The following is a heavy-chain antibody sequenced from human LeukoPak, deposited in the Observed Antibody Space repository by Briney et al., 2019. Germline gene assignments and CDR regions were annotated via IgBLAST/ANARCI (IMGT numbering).Heavy chain of an antibody. Sequence: GGSLRLSCAASGFTFSTYWMSWVRQAPGKGLEWVANIKQDGSEKYYVDSVKGRFTISRDNAKNSLYLQMNSLRAEDTAVYYCARVTVTTNNYFDYWGQGTLVTVSS. CDR2: IKQDGSEK. V-gene: IGHV3-7*01. CDR3: ARVTVTTNNYFDY. D-gene: IGHD4-17*01. CDR1: GFTFSTYW. J-gene: IGHJ4*02.